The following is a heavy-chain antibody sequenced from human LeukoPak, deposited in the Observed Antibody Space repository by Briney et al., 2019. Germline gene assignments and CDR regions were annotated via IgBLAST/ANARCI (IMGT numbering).Heavy chain of an antibody. D-gene: IGHD1-26*01. CDR2: IYTSGST. Sequence: NPSEALSLPCTVSGYSISSGYYRSWIRQPAGNGLEWIGRIYTSGSTNYNPSLKSRATISVDTRKNHFSLNQSSGTSPYTADYYFERESYWGVVDYWGQGTLVTVPS. CDR1: GYSISSGYY. J-gene: IGHJ4*02. CDR3: ERESYWGVVDY. V-gene: IGHV4-61*02.